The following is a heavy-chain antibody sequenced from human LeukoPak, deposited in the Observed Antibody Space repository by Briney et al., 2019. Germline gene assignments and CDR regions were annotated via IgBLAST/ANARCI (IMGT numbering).Heavy chain of an antibody. D-gene: IGHD3-10*01. CDR1: GYSISSNNW. Sequence: SDTLSITCAVSGYSISSNNWWGWIRQPPGKGLEWIGYIYYTGSTYYNPSLQSRVTMSVDTSKNQFSLRLTSVTAVDTAVYYCATKPNSEYYFDYWGRGTLVTVSS. CDR2: IYYTGST. CDR3: ATKPNSEYYFDY. J-gene: IGHJ4*02. V-gene: IGHV4-28*01.